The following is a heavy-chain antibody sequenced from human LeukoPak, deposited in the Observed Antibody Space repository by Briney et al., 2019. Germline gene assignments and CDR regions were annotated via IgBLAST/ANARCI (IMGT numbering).Heavy chain of an antibody. Sequence: PSETLSLTCTVSGGSISSYYWSWIRQPPGKGLEWIGYIYYSGSTNYNPSLKSRVTISVDTSKNQFSLNLSSVTAADTAVYYCGRRTYDLWSGDYTGAFDIWGQGTMVTVSS. CDR2: IYYSGST. CDR3: GRRTYDLWSGDYTGAFDI. D-gene: IGHD3-3*01. CDR1: GGSISSYY. J-gene: IGHJ3*02. V-gene: IGHV4-59*01.